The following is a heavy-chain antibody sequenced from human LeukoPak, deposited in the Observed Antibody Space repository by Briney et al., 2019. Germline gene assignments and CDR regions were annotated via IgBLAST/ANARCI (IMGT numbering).Heavy chain of an antibody. D-gene: IGHD3-3*01. CDR3: ARQTGAGLFILP. Sequence: SETLSLTCALSVGSISTSNSYWGWIRRPPGKGLGWVGSIYYSGNTYYNPSLKSRVTISVDTSKNQFSLILTSVTAADTAVYYCARQTGAGLFILPGGQGTLVTVSS. V-gene: IGHV4-39*01. J-gene: IGHJ4*02. CDR1: VGSISTSNSY. CDR2: IYYSGNT.